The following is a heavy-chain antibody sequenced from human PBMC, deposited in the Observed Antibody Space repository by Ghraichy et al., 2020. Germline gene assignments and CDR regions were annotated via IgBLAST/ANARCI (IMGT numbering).Heavy chain of an antibody. J-gene: IGHJ4*02. Sequence: ASVKVSCKASGYTFTSYGISWVRQAPGQGLEWMGWISAYNGNTNYAQKLQGRVTMTTDTSTSTAYMELRSLRSDDTAVYYCARGPSATTISSGWPASDFDYWGQGTMVTVSS. CDR3: ARGPSATTISSGWPASDFDY. D-gene: IGHD6-19*01. CDR1: GYTFTSYG. CDR2: ISAYNGNT. V-gene: IGHV1-18*04.